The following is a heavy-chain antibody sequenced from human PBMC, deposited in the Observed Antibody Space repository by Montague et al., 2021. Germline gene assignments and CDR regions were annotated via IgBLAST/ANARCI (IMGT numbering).Heavy chain of an antibody. CDR2: ISTDGSST. CDR1: GFTFSSYW. Sequence: SLRLSCAASGFTFSSYWMHWVRQAPGKGLVWVSRISTDGSSTTYADSVKGRFTTSRDNAKNMLYLQMNSLRAGDTAVYYCTFYKFRETPRGFDYWGQGTLVTVSA. V-gene: IGHV3-74*01. J-gene: IGHJ4*02. CDR3: TFYKFRETPRGFDY. D-gene: IGHD3-10*01.